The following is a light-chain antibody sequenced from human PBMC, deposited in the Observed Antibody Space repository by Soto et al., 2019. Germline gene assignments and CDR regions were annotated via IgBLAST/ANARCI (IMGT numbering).Light chain of an antibody. V-gene: IGKV4-1*01. J-gene: IGKJ1*01. CDR3: QQYYSTPRT. Sequence: DIVMTQSPDSLAVSLGERATINCKSSQSVLYDSNNHNYLAWYQKKPGQPPKLLIYWASTRESGVPDRFSGSGSGTDFTLSISGLQAEDVADYYCQQYYSTPRTFGQGTKVEI. CDR1: QSVLYDSNNHNY. CDR2: WAS.